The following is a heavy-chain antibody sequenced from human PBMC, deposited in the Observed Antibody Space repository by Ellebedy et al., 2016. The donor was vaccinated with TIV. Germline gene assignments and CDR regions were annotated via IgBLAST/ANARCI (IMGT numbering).Heavy chain of an antibody. CDR1: GFSLTGSD. D-gene: IGHD2-21*01. CDR3: SRGGGCGCGTCYYPDF. CDR2: SGAAGDT. J-gene: IGHJ4*02. V-gene: IGHV3-13*01. Sequence: GESLKISCAASGFSLTGSDLHWVRRPAGKGLEWVSTSGAAGDTYYPDSVRGRFTIARDNTTNSRYLQLNSLRAEDTDVYYCSRGGGCGCGTCYYPDFWGQGTLVTVSS.